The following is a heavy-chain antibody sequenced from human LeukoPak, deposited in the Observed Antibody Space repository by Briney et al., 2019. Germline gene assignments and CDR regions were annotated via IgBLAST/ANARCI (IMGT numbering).Heavy chain of an antibody. CDR3: ARAYYDFWSGLYYYYYMDV. Sequence: GASVKVSCKASGCTFTSYYMHWVRQAPGQGLEWMGIINPSGGSTSYAQKFRGRVTMTRDMSTSTVYMELSSLRSEDTAVYYCARAYYDFWSGLYYYYYMDVWGKGTTVTVSS. CDR1: GCTFTSYY. D-gene: IGHD3-3*01. CDR2: INPSGGST. V-gene: IGHV1-46*01. J-gene: IGHJ6*03.